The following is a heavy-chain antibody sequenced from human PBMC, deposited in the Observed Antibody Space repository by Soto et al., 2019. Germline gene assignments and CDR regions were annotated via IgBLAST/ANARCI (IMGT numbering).Heavy chain of an antibody. CDR1: GFTFSSYS. CDR2: ISGSSTYI. J-gene: IGHJ1*01. D-gene: IGHD2-15*01. V-gene: IGHV3-21*01. Sequence: DVQLVASGGGLVKPGGSLRLSCAASGFTFSSYSMNWVRQAPGKGLEWVSSISGSSTYIHYADSVKGRFTISRDNAKDSLYLQMNRLRAADMAAYYCASDTRVGHCAGGSCLLQHWGQGTLVSVSS. CDR3: ASDTRVGHCAGGSCLLQH.